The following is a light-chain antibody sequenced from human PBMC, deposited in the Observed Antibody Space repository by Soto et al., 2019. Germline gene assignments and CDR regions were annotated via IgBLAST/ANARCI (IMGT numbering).Light chain of an antibody. V-gene: IGLV2-8*01. CDR1: SSDVGEENY. J-gene: IGLJ3*02. Sequence: QSALTQPPSASGSPGQSVTITCSGTSSDVGEENYVSWYQQHPGKVPKLILYEVSKRPSGVPDRFSGSRSGNTASLTVSGLQAEDEADYYCCSYAGSFTWVFGGGTQLTVL. CDR3: CSYAGSFTWV. CDR2: EVS.